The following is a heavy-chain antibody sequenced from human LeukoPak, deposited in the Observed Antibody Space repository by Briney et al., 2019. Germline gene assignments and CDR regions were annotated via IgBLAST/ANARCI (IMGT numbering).Heavy chain of an antibody. CDR3: ARLYCSGGRCYSDWYFDL. V-gene: IGHV5-10-1*01. CDR2: IAPSDSET. D-gene: IGHD2-15*01. J-gene: IGHJ2*01. Sequence: RGESRKISCKGFGYSFTIYWSSWVRQMPGKGLEWVGRIAPSDSETHYSPSFQGHFTISADKSISTACREWRSLKASDTAMYYCARLYCSGGRCYSDWYFDLWGRGTLAPVSS. CDR1: GYSFTIYW.